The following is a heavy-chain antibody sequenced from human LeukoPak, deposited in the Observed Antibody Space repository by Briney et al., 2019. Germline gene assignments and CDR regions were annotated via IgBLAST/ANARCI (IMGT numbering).Heavy chain of an antibody. CDR1: GFIFNNYG. CDR3: AKGSSGYFFDP. CDR2: ISNDGGGT. V-gene: IGHV3-23*01. J-gene: IGHJ5*02. D-gene: IGHD3-22*01. Sequence: GGSLRLSCAAPGFIFNNYGLVWVRQAPGKGLEWVSAISNDGGGTTYADFVKGRFSVSRDNSKNTLFLQMNSLRAEDTALYYCAKGSSGYFFDPWGQGTLVTVSS.